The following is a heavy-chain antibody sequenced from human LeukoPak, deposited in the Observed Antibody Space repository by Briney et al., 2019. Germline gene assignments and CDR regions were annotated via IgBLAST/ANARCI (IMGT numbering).Heavy chain of an antibody. CDR2: INRDGSST. D-gene: IGHD2-2*01. CDR3: ARDNCSSTSCYLYYYYMDV. J-gene: IGHJ6*03. Sequence: GGSLRLSCAASGIIFSNYWMHWVRQAPGKGLVWVSRINRDGSSTSYADSVKGRFTISRDNAKNTLYLQMNSLRAEDTAVYYCARDNCSSTSCYLYYYYMDVWGKGTTVTVSS. V-gene: IGHV3-74*01. CDR1: GIIFSNYW.